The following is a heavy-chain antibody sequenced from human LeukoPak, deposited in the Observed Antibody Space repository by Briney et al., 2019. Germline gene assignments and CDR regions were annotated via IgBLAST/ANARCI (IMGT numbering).Heavy chain of an antibody. CDR3: ATHLGSSYYYYYYGMDV. CDR2: ISGSGGST. Sequence: PGGSLRLSCAASGFTFSSYAMSWVRQAPGKGLEWVSAISGSGGSTYYADSVKGRFTISRDNSKNTLYLQMNSLRAEGTAVYYCATHLGSSYYYYYYGMDVWGQGTTVTVSS. J-gene: IGHJ6*02. D-gene: IGHD3-10*01. V-gene: IGHV3-23*01. CDR1: GFTFSSYA.